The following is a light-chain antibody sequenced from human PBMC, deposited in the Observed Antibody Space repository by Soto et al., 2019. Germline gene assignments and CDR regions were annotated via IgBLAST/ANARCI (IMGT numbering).Light chain of an antibody. CDR3: SSYTSGSTPWV. J-gene: IGLJ3*02. CDR1: SSDVGGYNY. V-gene: IGLV2-14*01. Sequence: QSALTQPASVSGSPGQSITISCTGTSSDVGGYNYVSWYQQHPGKAPKVMIYEVSSRPSGVSNRFSGSKSGNTASLTISGLQAEDEGDYYCSSYTSGSTPWVFGGGTKVTVL. CDR2: EVS.